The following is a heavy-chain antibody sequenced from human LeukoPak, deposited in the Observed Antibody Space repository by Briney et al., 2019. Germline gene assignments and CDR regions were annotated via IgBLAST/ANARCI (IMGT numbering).Heavy chain of an antibody. CDR2: INPNSGGT. Sequence: GASVKVSCKAFGYTFTSNYMHWVRQAPGQGLEWMGWINPNSGGTNYAQKLLGRVTMTTDTSTSTAYMELRSLRSDDTAVYYCARSSSWTGLGAFDIWGQGTMVTVSS. CDR3: ARSSSWTGLGAFDI. V-gene: IGHV1-2*02. CDR1: GYTFTSNY. J-gene: IGHJ3*02. D-gene: IGHD6-13*01.